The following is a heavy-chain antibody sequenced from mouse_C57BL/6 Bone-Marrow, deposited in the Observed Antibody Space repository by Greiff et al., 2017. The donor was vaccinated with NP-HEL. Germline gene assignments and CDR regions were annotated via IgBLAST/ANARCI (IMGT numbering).Heavy chain of an antibody. CDR1: GYTFTSYT. Sequence: QVQLQQSGAELARPGASVKMSCKASGYTFTSYTMHWVKQRPGQGLEWIGYINPSSGYTKYNQKFKDKATLTADKSSSTAYMQLSSLTSEDSAAYYCARSETGLFAYWGQGTLVTVSA. CDR2: INPSSGYT. D-gene: IGHD4-1*01. CDR3: ARSETGLFAY. V-gene: IGHV1-4*01. J-gene: IGHJ3*01.